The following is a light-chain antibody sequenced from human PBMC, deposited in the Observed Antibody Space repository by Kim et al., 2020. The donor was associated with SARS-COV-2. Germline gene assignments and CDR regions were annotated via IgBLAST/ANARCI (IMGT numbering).Light chain of an antibody. J-gene: IGKJ3*01. CDR2: GAS. V-gene: IGKV1-5*03. Sequence: DIQMTQSPSTLSASVGDRVTITCRASQSISSWLAWYQQKPGKAPKLLIYGASSLEVGVPSRFSGSGSGTDFTLTITSLQPDDFATYYCQQYNGYSFTFGPGTKVDIK. CDR1: QSISSW. CDR3: QQYNGYSFT.